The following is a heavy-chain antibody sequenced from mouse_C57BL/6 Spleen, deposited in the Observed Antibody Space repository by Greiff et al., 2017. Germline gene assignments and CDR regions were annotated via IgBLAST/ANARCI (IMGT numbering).Heavy chain of an antibody. Sequence: EVKLMESGGGLVKPGGSLKLSCAASGFTFSSYAMSWVRQTPEKRLEWVATISDGGSYTYYPDNVKGRFTISRDNAKNNLYLQMSHLKSEDTAMYYCARDLITTGGGFAYWGQGTLVTVSA. D-gene: IGHD1-1*01. J-gene: IGHJ3*01. CDR1: GFTFSSYA. CDR2: ISDGGSYT. CDR3: ARDLITTGGGFAY. V-gene: IGHV5-4*01.